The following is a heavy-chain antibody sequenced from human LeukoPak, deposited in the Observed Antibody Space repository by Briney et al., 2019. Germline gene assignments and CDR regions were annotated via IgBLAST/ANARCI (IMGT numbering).Heavy chain of an antibody. CDR2: IYYSGST. V-gene: IGHV4-59*08. CDR1: GGSISSYY. Sequence: SETLSLNCTVSGGSISSYYWSWIRQPPGQGLEWIGYIYYSGSTNYNPSLKSRVTISVDTSKNQFSLKLSSVTAADTAVYYCARRAQGYYDSSGYLNWFDPWGQGTLVTASS. J-gene: IGHJ5*02. CDR3: ARRAQGYYDSSGYLNWFDP. D-gene: IGHD3-22*01.